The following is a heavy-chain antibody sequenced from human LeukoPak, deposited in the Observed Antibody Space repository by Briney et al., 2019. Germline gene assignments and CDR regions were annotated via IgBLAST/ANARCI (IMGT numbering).Heavy chain of an antibody. CDR1: GHSFTSYW. CDR3: ARSYCGGDCSLYYFDY. CDR2: IYPGDSDT. V-gene: IGHV5-51*01. D-gene: IGHD2-21*02. Sequence: GESLKISCKGSGHSFTSYWIGWVRQMSGKGLEWMGIIYPGDSDTRYSPSFQGQVTISADKSISTAYLQWSSLKASDTAMYYCARSYCGGDCSLYYFDYWGQGTLVTVSS. J-gene: IGHJ4*02.